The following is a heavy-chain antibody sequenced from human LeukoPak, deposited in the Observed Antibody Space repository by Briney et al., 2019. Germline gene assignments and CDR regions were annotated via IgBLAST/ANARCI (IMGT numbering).Heavy chain of an antibody. V-gene: IGHV3-30*02. CDR1: GFTFSDHY. D-gene: IGHD4-17*01. Sequence: GGSLRLSCAVFGFTFSDHYMDCVRQAPGKGLEWVAFIRYDGSNKYYADSVKGRFTISRDNSKNTLYLQMNSLRAEDTAVYYCAKDYPDYGDDFDYWGQGTLVTVSS. CDR2: IRYDGSNK. CDR3: AKDYPDYGDDFDY. J-gene: IGHJ4*02.